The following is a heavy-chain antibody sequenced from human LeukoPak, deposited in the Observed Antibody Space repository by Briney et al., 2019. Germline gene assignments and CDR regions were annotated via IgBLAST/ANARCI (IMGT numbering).Heavy chain of an antibody. CDR1: GYTFSTNY. J-gene: IGHJ5*02. V-gene: IGHV1-46*01. Sequence: ASVKVSCKASGYTFSTNYMHWVRQAPGQGLEWMGKINPSGGSTSSAQKVQGRLTMTMDTSTSTGYMELSSLSSEDTAVYYCARAPRSWGQGTLVTVS. CDR3: ARAPRS. CDR2: INPSGGST.